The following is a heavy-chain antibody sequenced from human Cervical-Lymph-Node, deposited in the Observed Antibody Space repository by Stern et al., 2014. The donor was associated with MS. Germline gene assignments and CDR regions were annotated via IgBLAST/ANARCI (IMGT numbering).Heavy chain of an antibody. J-gene: IGHJ4*02. CDR1: GFTFGDYY. D-gene: IGHD3-16*01. Sequence: VHLVESGGGLVKPGESLRLSCAASGFTFGDYYMTWIRQAPGKGLEWISHISASGSTIYQANFVKGRFIISRDNAKDLLHMQMNSLRAEDTAVYYCARMYNYAGHYWGQGTLVTVSS. CDR2: ISASGSTI. CDR3: ARMYNYAGHY. V-gene: IGHV3-11*01.